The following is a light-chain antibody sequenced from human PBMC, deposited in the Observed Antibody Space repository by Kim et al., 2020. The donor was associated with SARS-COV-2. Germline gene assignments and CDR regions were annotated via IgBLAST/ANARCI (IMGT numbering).Light chain of an antibody. Sequence: GQSITISCTRTSSDVGGYNYVSWYQHHPGKAPKLMLYDVSKRPSGVSNRFSGSKSGNTASLTISGLQAEDEADYYCTSYTTSSTYVFGTGTKVTVL. V-gene: IGLV2-14*03. J-gene: IGLJ1*01. CDR1: SSDVGGYNY. CDR3: TSYTTSSTYV. CDR2: DVS.